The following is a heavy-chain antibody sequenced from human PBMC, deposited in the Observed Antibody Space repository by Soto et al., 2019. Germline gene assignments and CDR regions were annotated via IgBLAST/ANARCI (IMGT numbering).Heavy chain of an antibody. Sequence: ASVKVSCKASGYTFTSYGISWVRQSPGQGLEWMGWISAYNGNTNYAQKLQGRVTITADKSTSTAYMELSSLRSEDTAVYYCATRMYYDFWSGYSFFDYWGQGTLVTVSS. D-gene: IGHD3-3*01. CDR3: ATRMYYDFWSGYSFFDY. J-gene: IGHJ4*02. V-gene: IGHV1-18*04. CDR1: GYTFTSYG. CDR2: ISAYNGNT.